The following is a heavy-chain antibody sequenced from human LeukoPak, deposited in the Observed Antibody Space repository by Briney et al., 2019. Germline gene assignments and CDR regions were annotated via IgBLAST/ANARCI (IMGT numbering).Heavy chain of an antibody. CDR3: AREAFTTVTTATDAFDF. Sequence: SETLSLTCSVSGGSIRSSDDYWGFVRQTPGKGLEWMGSIYYTGSSHYNPSLKSRATISVDTSKNQFSLKLTSVTPEDTAVYYCAREAFTTVTTATDAFDFWGQGTMVTVSS. J-gene: IGHJ3*01. CDR2: IYYTGSS. V-gene: IGHV4-39*07. D-gene: IGHD4-17*01. CDR1: GGSIRSSDDY.